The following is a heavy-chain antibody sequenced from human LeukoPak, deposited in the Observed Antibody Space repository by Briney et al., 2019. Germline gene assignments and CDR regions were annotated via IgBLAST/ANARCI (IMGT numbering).Heavy chain of an antibody. CDR1: GGSISSYY. D-gene: IGHD1-26*01. CDR2: IYYSGST. CDR3: ARSIVGATSFDY. V-gene: IGHV4-59*08. Sequence: KPSETLSLTCTVSGGSISSYYWSWLRQPPGKGLEWIGYIYYSGSTNYNPSLKSRVTISVDTSKNQFSLKLSSVTAADTAVYYCARSIVGATSFDYWGQGTLVTVSS. J-gene: IGHJ4*02.